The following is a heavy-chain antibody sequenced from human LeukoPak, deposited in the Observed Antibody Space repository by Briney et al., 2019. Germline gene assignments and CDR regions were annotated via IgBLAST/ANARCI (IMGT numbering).Heavy chain of an antibody. J-gene: IGHJ4*02. CDR3: ARAGSLVGYYYGSGSKIY. D-gene: IGHD3-10*01. V-gene: IGHV3-11*01. Sequence: GGSLRLSCAASGFTFSDYYMSWIRQAPGKGLEWVSYISSSGSTIYYADSVKGRFTISSDNGKNSLYLQMNSLRAEDTAVYYCARAGSLVGYYYGSGSKIYWGQGTLVTVSS. CDR1: GFTFSDYY. CDR2: ISSSGSTI.